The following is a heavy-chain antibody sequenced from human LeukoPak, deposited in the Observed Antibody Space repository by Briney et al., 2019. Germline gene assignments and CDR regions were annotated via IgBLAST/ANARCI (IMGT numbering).Heavy chain of an antibody. CDR3: ANAPDYGGNSFDY. CDR1: GFTFDDYA. D-gene: IGHD4-23*01. Sequence: GGSLRLSCAASGFTFDDYAMHWVRQAPGKGLEWVSLISGDGGSTYYADSVKGRFTISRDNSKNSLYLQMNSLRTEDTALYYCANAPDYGGNSFDYWGQGTLVTVSS. V-gene: IGHV3-43*02. CDR2: ISGDGGST. J-gene: IGHJ4*02.